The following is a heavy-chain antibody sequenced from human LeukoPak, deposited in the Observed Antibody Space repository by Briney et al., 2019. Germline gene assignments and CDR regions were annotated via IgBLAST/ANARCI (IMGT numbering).Heavy chain of an antibody. Sequence: KTSETLSLTCTVSGGSISSYDWGWIRQPAGKGLEWIGRTYTSGSTNYNPSLKSRVTMSVDMSKNQFSLKLSSMIAADTAVYYCAKVSSSWYQDWYFDLWGRGTLVTVPS. J-gene: IGHJ2*01. CDR2: TYTSGST. CDR1: GGSISSYD. D-gene: IGHD6-13*01. V-gene: IGHV4-4*07. CDR3: AKVSSSWYQDWYFDL.